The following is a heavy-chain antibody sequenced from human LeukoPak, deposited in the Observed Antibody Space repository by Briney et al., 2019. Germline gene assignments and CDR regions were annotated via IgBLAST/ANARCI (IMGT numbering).Heavy chain of an antibody. CDR1: GGSISSGDYY. Sequence: SETLSLTCTVSGGSISSGDYYWRWIRQPPGKGLEWIGYIYYSGSTYYNPSLKSRVTISVDTSKNQFSLRLSSVTAADTAVYYCARREGYSSSWYHDYWGQGTLVTVSS. V-gene: IGHV4-39*01. D-gene: IGHD6-13*01. J-gene: IGHJ4*02. CDR3: ARREGYSSSWYHDY. CDR2: IYYSGST.